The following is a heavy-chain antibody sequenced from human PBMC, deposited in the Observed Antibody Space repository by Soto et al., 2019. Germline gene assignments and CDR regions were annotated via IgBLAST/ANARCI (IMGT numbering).Heavy chain of an antibody. CDR3: ARAPRSPGGGSSPDY. Sequence: PSATLSLTCTVSGGSIGSGRYYLSWIRQHPGKGLEWIGYIYYSGSTYYNQSLKSRVPISVDTAKNQFSLKLSSVTAADTAVYYCARAPRSPGGGSSPDYWGQGTLVTVSS. CDR2: IYYSGST. D-gene: IGHD2-15*01. J-gene: IGHJ4*02. CDR1: GGSIGSGRYY. V-gene: IGHV4-31*03.